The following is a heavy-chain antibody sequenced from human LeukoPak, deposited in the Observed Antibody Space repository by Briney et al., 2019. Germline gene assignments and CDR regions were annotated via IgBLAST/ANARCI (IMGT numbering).Heavy chain of an antibody. CDR1: GLTFNTHG. Sequence: GGSLRLSCGASGLTFNTHGMHWVRQAPGKGLEWMAVIYYDGSEKYYADSVKGRFTISRDNAKNTLYLQMNSLRAEDTAVYYCARGKYSYGIDYWGQGTLVTVSS. CDR3: ARGKYSYGIDY. CDR2: IYYDGSEK. V-gene: IGHV3-30*12. D-gene: IGHD5-18*01. J-gene: IGHJ4*02.